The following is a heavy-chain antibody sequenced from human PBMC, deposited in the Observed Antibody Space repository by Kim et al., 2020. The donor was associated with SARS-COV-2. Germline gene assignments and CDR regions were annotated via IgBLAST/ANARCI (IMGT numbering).Heavy chain of an antibody. D-gene: IGHD3-3*01. CDR1: GYTFSSFG. CDR3: VRDPHELWKSYFFSY. Sequence: ASVKVSCKTSGYTFSSFGVTWLRQAPGQGLEWMGWVGAYNGKTEYAQKFQDRVTMTADTSTDTAYMELRSLTSDDTAVHYCVRDPHELWKSYFFSYWGQG. V-gene: IGHV1-18*01. J-gene: IGHJ4*02. CDR2: VGAYNGKT.